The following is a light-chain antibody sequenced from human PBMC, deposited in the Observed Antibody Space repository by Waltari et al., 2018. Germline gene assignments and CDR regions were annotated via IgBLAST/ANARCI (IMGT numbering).Light chain of an antibody. J-gene: IGLJ2*01. CDR1: SSYVGGSNY. Sequence: QSALTQPASVSGSPGQSITISCTGTSSYVGGSNYVSWYQQHPGKAPKLMIYDVSKRPSGVSNLFSGSKSGNTASLTISGLQAEDEADYYCSSYTSSSTVVFGGGTKLTVL. CDR2: DVS. V-gene: IGLV2-14*01. CDR3: SSYTSSSTVV.